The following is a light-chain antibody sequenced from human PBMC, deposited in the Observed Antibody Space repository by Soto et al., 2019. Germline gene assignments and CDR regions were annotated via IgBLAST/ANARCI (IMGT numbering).Light chain of an antibody. Sequence: QSVLTQPPSASGTPGQRVTISCSGRFSNIGSNYVYWYQQLPGTAPKLLIFTNDQRTSGVPGRFSGSKSSTSASLAISGLRSEDEADYYCAVWDDSLRGWVFGGGTKVTVL. V-gene: IGLV1-47*02. CDR2: TND. CDR1: FSNIGSNY. CDR3: AVWDDSLRGWV. J-gene: IGLJ3*02.